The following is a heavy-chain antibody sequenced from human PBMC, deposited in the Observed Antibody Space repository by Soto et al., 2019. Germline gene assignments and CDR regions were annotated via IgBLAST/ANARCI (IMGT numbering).Heavy chain of an antibody. V-gene: IGHV1-3*01. Sequence: ASVKVSCKASGGTFSSYAISWVRQAPGQGLEWMGGINPGNGNTNYSQKFQGRVTITRDTSASTAYMELSSLRSEDTAVYYCARGAAAGNQYNWFDPWGQGTLVTVSS. J-gene: IGHJ5*02. CDR2: INPGNGNT. D-gene: IGHD6-13*01. CDR3: ARGAAAGNQYNWFDP. CDR1: GGTFSSYA.